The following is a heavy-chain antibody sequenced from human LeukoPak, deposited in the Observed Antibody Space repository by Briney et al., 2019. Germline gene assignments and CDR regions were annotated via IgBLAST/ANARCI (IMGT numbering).Heavy chain of an antibody. J-gene: IGHJ3*02. CDR1: GGSISSGGYY. CDR3: ASGDSSGYYSGPDAFDI. Sequence: SETLSLTCTVSGGSISSGGYYWSWIRQPPGKGLEWIGYIYYSGSTNYNPSLKSRVTISVDTSKNQFSLKLSSVTAADTAVYYCASGDSSGYYSGPDAFDIWGQGTMVTVSS. CDR2: IYYSGST. V-gene: IGHV4-61*08. D-gene: IGHD3-22*01.